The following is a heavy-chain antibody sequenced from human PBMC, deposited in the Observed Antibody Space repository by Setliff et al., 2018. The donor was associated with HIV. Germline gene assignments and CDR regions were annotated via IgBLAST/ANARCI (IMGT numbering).Heavy chain of an antibody. CDR1: GGSFSDYY. CDR3: ARGPGGTVPKPLDAFDI. J-gene: IGHJ3*02. Sequence: PSETLSLTCAVYGGSFSDYYWSWIRQPPGKGLEWIGHIYASGSTNYNPSLKSRVTMSVDTSKNQFSLKLSSGTAADTAVYYCARGPGGTVPKPLDAFDIWGQGTMVTVSS. D-gene: IGHD1-1*01. CDR2: IYASGST. V-gene: IGHV4-59*01.